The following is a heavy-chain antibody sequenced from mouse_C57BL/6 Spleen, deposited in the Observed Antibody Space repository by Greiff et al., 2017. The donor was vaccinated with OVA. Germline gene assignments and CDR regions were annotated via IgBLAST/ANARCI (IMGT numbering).Heavy chain of an antibody. Sequence: QVQLQQSGAELVRPGTSVKVSCKASGYAFTNYLIAWVKQRPGQGLEWIGVINPGSGGTNYNEKFKGKATLTADTSSSTAYMQLSSLTSVDTAVYYCARRMATTNDSLEVYYCDYWGQGTTLTVSS. J-gene: IGHJ2*01. CDR1: GYAFTNYL. D-gene: IGHD2-3*01. CDR3: ARRMATTNDSLEVYYCDY. V-gene: IGHV1-54*01. CDR2: INPGSGGT.